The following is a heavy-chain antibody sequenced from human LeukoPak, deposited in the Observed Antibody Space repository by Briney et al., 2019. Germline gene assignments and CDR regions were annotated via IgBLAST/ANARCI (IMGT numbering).Heavy chain of an antibody. V-gene: IGHV3-53*01. Sequence: PGGSLRLSCAASGFSVSTDHMSWVHQAPGKGLEWVSVIYNDGSTYYADTVKGRFTISRDNSKNTVDLLLNSLRAEDTAVYYCARVWELSYDYWGQGTLVTVSS. D-gene: IGHD3-16*02. J-gene: IGHJ4*02. CDR2: IYNDGST. CDR1: GFSVSTDH. CDR3: ARVWELSYDY.